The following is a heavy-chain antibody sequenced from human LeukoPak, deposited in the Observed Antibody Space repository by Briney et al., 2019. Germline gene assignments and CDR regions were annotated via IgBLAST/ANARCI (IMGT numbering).Heavy chain of an antibody. D-gene: IGHD6-19*01. J-gene: IGHJ4*02. V-gene: IGHV3-15*01. CDR2: IKSKTDGGTT. CDR3: TTGPYSSGWSTVLDY. Sequence: PGGSLRLSCAASGFTFTHAWMSWVRQAPGKGLEWVGRIKSKTDGGTTDYAAPVKGRFTISRDDSKNTLYLQMNSLKTEDTAVYYCTTGPYSSGWSTVLDYWGQGTLVTVSS. CDR1: GFTFTHAW.